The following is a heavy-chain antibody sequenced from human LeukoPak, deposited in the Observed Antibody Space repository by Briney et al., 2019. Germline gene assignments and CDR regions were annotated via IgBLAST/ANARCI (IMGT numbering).Heavy chain of an antibody. J-gene: IGHJ6*03. CDR1: GYTLTGYY. CDR2: INPNSGGT. Sequence: GASVKVSCKASGYTLTGYYMHWVRQAPGQGLEWMGWINPNSGGTNYAQKFQGRVTMTRDTSISTAYMELSRLRSDDTAVYYCARQPDYYYYYMDVWGKGTTVTVSS. CDR3: ARQPDYYYYYMDV. V-gene: IGHV1-2*02. D-gene: IGHD1-14*01.